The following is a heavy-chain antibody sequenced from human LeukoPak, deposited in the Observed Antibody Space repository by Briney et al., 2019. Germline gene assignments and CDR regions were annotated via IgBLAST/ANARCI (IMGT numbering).Heavy chain of an antibody. Sequence: PSETLSLTCAVYGGSFSGYYWSWVRQPPGKGLEWIGEINHSGSTNYNPSLKSRVTISVDTSKNQFSLKLSSVTAADTAVYYCARSPVCDSSGREPFDIWRQGTMVTVSS. CDR2: INHSGST. CDR1: GGSFSGYY. V-gene: IGHV4-34*01. D-gene: IGHD3-22*01. J-gene: IGHJ3*02. CDR3: ARSPVCDSSGREPFDI.